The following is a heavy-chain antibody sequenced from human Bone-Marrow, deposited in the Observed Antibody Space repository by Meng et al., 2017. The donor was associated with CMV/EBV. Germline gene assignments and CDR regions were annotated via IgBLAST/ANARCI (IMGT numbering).Heavy chain of an antibody. V-gene: IGHV3-7*01. J-gene: IGHJ6*01. CDR3: ARDPARFDFWSGHYYYYGMDV. Sequence: GESLKISCAASGFTFSSYWMSWVRQAPGKGLEWVANIKQDGSEKYYVDSVKGRFTISRDNAKNSLYLQMNSLRAEDTAVYYCARDPARFDFWSGHYYYYGMDVWGQGTTVTVYS. CDR2: IKQDGSEK. D-gene: IGHD3-3*01. CDR1: GFTFSSYW.